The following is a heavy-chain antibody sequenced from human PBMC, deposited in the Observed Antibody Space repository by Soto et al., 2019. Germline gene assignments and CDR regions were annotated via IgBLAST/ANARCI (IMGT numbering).Heavy chain of an antibody. D-gene: IGHD6-13*01. J-gene: IGHJ5*02. Sequence: EVQLLESGGGLAQPGGSLRLSCAASGFTFSNYVMSWVRQAPGKGLEWVSGINGRGGTTYYADSVKGRFTISRDKSNSTLYLQMNSLGAEDTATYFCAKDSSVTAAGSGGWFDPWGPGTLVIVSS. CDR2: INGRGGTT. CDR1: GFTFSNYV. CDR3: AKDSSVTAAGSGGWFDP. V-gene: IGHV3-23*01.